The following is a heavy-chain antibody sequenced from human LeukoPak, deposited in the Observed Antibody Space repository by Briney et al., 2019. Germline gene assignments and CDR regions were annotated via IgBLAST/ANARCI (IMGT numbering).Heavy chain of an antibody. CDR3: TGRVRGSSSDY. Sequence: PSETLSLTCTVSGASISSGTYCWAWVRQPPGKGLEWIGNIYYTGDTYYNPSLKSRVAMSVDTSQNHFSLMLSSVTAADTAIYYCTGRVRGSSSDYWGQGTLVTVSS. CDR1: GASISSGTYC. CDR2: IYYTGDT. J-gene: IGHJ4*02. D-gene: IGHD3-10*02. V-gene: IGHV4-39*02.